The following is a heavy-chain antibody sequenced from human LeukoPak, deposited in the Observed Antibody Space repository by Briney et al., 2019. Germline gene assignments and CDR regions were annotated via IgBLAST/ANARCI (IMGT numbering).Heavy chain of an antibody. CDR2: INHSGST. J-gene: IGHJ4*02. CDR1: GGSFSGYY. CDR3: AREAYGSGSYYIDY. Sequence: SETLSLTCAVYGGSFSGYYWSWIRQPPGKGLERIGEINHSGSTNYNPSLKSRVTISVDTSKNQFSLKLSSVTAADTAVYYCAREAYGSGSYYIDYWGQGTLVTVSS. D-gene: IGHD3-10*01. V-gene: IGHV4-34*01.